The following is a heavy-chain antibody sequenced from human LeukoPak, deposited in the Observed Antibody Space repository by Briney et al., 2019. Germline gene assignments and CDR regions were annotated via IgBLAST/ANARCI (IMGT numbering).Heavy chain of an antibody. J-gene: IGHJ4*02. Sequence: PSETLSLTCTVTGGSISSYYWSWIRQPPGKRLEWIGHIYYSGSTNYNPSLKSRVTISVDTSKNQFSLKLSSVTAADTAVYYCASRSSIWSGYQDTLYYFDSWGQGTLVTVSS. V-gene: IGHV4-59*01. CDR3: ASRSSIWSGYQDTLYYFDS. CDR2: IYYSGST. D-gene: IGHD3-3*01. CDR1: GGSISSYY.